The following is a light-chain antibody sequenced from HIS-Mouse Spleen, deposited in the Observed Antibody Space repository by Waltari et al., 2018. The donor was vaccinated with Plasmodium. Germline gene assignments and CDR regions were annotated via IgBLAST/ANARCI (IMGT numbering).Light chain of an antibody. J-gene: IGKJ2*01. CDR1: QSVLYSSNNKNY. V-gene: IGKV4-1*01. CDR2: WAS. Sequence: DIVMTQSPDSLAVSLGERATINCKSSQSVLYSSNNKNYLAWYQQKPGQPPKLLIYWASTRESGVPDRFSGSGSGTDFTLTISSLQAEDVAVYYCQQYYSTMYTFGQGPTL. CDR3: QQYYSTMYT.